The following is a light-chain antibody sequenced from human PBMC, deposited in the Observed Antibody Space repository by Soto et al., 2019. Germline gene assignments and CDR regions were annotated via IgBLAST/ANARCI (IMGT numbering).Light chain of an antibody. CDR1: QSISTW. Sequence: DIQMTQSPSTLSASVGDRVTITCRASQSISTWLAWYQQKPGKAPKLLVYKASSLRNGVPSRFSGSGSGTEFSLTIYCLQLGDFASYYCEQYNGYPHTFSLGTELEIK. CDR3: EQYNGYPHT. J-gene: IGKJ2*01. V-gene: IGKV1-5*03. CDR2: KAS.